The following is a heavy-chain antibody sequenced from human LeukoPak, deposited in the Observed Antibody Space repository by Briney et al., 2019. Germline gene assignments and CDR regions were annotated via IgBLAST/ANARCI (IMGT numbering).Heavy chain of an antibody. J-gene: IGHJ4*02. Sequence: SETLSLTCAVSGLSFTGYYWSWIRQPPGKGPEWIGEISHSGRTSYNPFLKSRVTISLDTSKNQFSLKLSFVTAADTAVYHCTKTSPGVPLDIWGQGALVTVSS. V-gene: IGHV4-34*01. CDR1: GLSFTGYY. CDR2: ISHSGRT. D-gene: IGHD7-27*01. CDR3: TKTSPGVPLDI.